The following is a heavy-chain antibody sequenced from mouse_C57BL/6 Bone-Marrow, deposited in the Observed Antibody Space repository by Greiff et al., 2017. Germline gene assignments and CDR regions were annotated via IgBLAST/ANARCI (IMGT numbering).Heavy chain of an antibody. D-gene: IGHD1-1*01. CDR1: GFTFSDYY. CDR3: ARPYYYGKDY. V-gene: IGHV5-12*01. J-gene: IGHJ2*01. CDR2: ISNGGGST. Sequence: EVKLLESGGGLVQPGGSLKLSCAASGFTFSDYYMYWVRQTPEKRLEWVAYISNGGGSTYYPDTVKGRFTISRDNAKNTLYLQMSRLKSEDTAMYYCARPYYYGKDYWGQGTTLTVSS.